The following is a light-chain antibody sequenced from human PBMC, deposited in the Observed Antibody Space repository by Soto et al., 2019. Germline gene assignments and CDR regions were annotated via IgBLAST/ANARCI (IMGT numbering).Light chain of an antibody. Sequence: EIVLTQSPGTLSLSAGERATLSCRASQSVXSRYLAWYQQKPGQAPRLLIHGASSRATDIPDRFSGSGSGTDFTLTISRLEPEDFALYYCQQYGSSPRTFGQGTKVEI. J-gene: IGKJ1*01. CDR1: QSVXSRY. CDR3: QQYGSSPRT. V-gene: IGKV3-20*01. CDR2: GAS.